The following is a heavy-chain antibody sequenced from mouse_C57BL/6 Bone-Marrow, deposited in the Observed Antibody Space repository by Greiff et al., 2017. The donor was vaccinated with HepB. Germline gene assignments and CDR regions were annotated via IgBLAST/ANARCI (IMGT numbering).Heavy chain of an antibody. Sequence: QVQLQQSGTELVKPGASVKLSCKASGYTFTSYWMHWVKQRPGQGLEWIGNINPSNGGTNYNEKFKSKATLTVDKSSSTAYMQLSSLTSEDSAVYYCARNLAAYGSSYYFDYWGQGTTLTVSS. CDR3: ARNLAAYGSSYYFDY. J-gene: IGHJ2*01. CDR2: INPSNGGT. V-gene: IGHV1-53*01. D-gene: IGHD1-1*01. CDR1: GYTFTSYW.